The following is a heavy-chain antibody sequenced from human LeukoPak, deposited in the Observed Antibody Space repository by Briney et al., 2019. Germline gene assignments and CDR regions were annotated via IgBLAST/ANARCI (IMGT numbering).Heavy chain of an antibody. CDR2: ISAYNGNT. CDR3: ARDLVSHYYGSGSFN. V-gene: IGHV1-18*01. D-gene: IGHD3-10*01. J-gene: IGHJ4*02. Sequence: ASVKVSCKASGYTFTSYGISWVRQAPGQGLEWMGWISAYNGNTNYAQKLQGRVTMTTDTSTSTVYMELRSLRSDDTAVYYCARDLVSHYYGSGSFNWGQGTLVTVSS. CDR1: GYTFTSYG.